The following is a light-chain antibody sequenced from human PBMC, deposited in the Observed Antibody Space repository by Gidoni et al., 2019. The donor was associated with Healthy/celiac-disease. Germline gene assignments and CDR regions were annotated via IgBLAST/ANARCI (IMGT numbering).Light chain of an antibody. Sequence: FLLPQPPATLSLPPGERATLPCRASQSVSSYLAWYQQKPGQAPRPLIYDASNRATGIPARFSGSGSGTDFTLTISSLEPEDFAVYYCQQHSNWPMTFGQGTRLEIK. J-gene: IGKJ5*01. CDR2: DAS. CDR1: QSVSSY. V-gene: IGKV3-11*01. CDR3: QQHSNWPMT.